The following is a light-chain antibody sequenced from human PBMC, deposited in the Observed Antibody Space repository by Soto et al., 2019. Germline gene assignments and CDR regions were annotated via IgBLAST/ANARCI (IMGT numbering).Light chain of an antibody. CDR1: QSISNW. CDR2: HAA. Sequence: EIQMTQSPSTLPASVGDRVTIICRASQSISNWLAWYPQKPGRAPKLLIYHAATLESGGPSRFSGRGSGTEFTLTISSLQPDDFATYYCQQYNSYSFGQGTKVDIK. V-gene: IGKV1-5*02. CDR3: QQYNSYS. J-gene: IGKJ1*01.